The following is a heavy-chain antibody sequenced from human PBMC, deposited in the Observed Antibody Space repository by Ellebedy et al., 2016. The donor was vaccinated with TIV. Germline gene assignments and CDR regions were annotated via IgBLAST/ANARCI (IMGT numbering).Heavy chain of an antibody. D-gene: IGHD5-24*01. CDR1: GGSISSYY. J-gene: IGHJ4*02. V-gene: IGHV4-59*01. CDR2: IYYSGST. Sequence: SETLSLXCTVSGGSISSYYWSWIRQPPGKGLEWIGYIYYSGSTNYNPSLKSRVTISVDTSKNQFSLKLSSVTAADTAVYYCASGDGYRILDYWGQGTLVTVSS. CDR3: ASGDGYRILDY.